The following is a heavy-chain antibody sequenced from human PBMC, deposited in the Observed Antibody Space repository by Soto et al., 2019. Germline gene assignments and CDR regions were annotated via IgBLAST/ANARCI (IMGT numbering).Heavy chain of an antibody. D-gene: IGHD1-1*01. CDR3: ARVPETTGWFDP. CDR1: GGTFSSYA. CDR2: IIPVFGRA. J-gene: IGHJ5*02. V-gene: IGHV1-69*01. Sequence: QVPLVQSGAEVKKPGSSVKVSCKASGGTFSSYAISWVRQAPGQGLEWMGGIIPVFGRADYAQKFQGRVTITADESTNASYLELTTLTFDDSAVYYCARVPETTGWFDPWAQGTLVTVTS.